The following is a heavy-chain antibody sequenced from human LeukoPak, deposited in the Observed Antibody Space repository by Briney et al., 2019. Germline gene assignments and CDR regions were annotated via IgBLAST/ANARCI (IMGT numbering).Heavy chain of an antibody. Sequence: GGSLRLSCAASGFTFSSYEMNWVRQAPGKGLEWVSYISSSGSTIYYADSVKGRFTISRDNAKNSLYLQMNSLRDEDTAVYYCASPVATKYYYDSSGSLWSDAFDIWGQGTMVTVSS. V-gene: IGHV3-48*03. CDR2: ISSSGSTI. J-gene: IGHJ3*02. CDR1: GFTFSSYE. D-gene: IGHD3-22*01. CDR3: ASPVATKYYYDSSGSLWSDAFDI.